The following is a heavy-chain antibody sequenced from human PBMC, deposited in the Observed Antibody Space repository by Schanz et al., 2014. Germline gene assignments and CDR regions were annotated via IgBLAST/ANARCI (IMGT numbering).Heavy chain of an antibody. J-gene: IGHJ3*02. V-gene: IGHV3-11*05. CDR1: GFSFSDYY. D-gene: IGHD2-21*01. CDR2: INTGSNYI. Sequence: QVHLLESGGGLVEPGGSLRLSCAASGFSFSDYYMSWIRQAPGKGLEWISFINTGSNYINYADSVKGRFTISRDNTKNSLFLQLNSLRADDTAVYYCARDGYSVVVISPTESFDIWGQGTMVTVSS. CDR3: ARDGYSVVVISPTESFDI.